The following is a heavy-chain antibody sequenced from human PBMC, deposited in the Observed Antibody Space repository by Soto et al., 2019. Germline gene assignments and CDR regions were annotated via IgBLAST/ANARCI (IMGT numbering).Heavy chain of an antibody. J-gene: IGHJ4*02. Sequence: GASVKVPCKACGYSFTSRDINWVGQAAGQGLEWMGWMQPSTGRTGYAQKFQGRVTMTRDTSINTAYMELTTLTSDDTAFYYCARGVSAGVDYWGQGTLVTVSS. V-gene: IGHV1-8*01. CDR3: ARGVSAGVDY. D-gene: IGHD1-26*01. CDR1: GYSFTSRD. CDR2: MQPSTGRT.